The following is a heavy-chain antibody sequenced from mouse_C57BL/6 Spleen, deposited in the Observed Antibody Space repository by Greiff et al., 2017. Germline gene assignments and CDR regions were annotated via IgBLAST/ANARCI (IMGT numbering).Heavy chain of an antibody. CDR2: IDPSDSYT. Sequence: QVQLQQPGAELVMPGASVKLSCKASGYTFTSYWMHWVKQRPGQGLEWIGEIDPSDSYTNYNQKFKGKSTLTVDKSSITAYMQLSSLTSEDSAVYYCAALYDGYLDYWGQGTSVTVSS. CDR3: AALYDGYLDY. CDR1: GYTFTSYW. J-gene: IGHJ4*01. D-gene: IGHD2-3*01. V-gene: IGHV1-69*01.